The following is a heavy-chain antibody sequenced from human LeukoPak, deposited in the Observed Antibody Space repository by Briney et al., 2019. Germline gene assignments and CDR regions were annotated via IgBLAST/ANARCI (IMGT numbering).Heavy chain of an antibody. V-gene: IGHV3-30-3*01. Sequence: GGPLRLSCAASGFTFSSYTMHWVRQAPGKGLEWVAVISYDGSNKYYADSVKGRFTISRDNSKNTLYLQMNSLRAEDTAVYYCARVKGSSTFDYWGQGTLVTVSS. CDR2: ISYDGSNK. CDR1: GFTFSSYT. J-gene: IGHJ4*02. CDR3: ARVKGSSTFDY. D-gene: IGHD2-2*01.